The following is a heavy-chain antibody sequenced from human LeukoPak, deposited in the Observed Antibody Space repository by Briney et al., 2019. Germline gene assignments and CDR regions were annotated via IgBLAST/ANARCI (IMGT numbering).Heavy chain of an antibody. V-gene: IGHV3-21*01. J-gene: IGHJ4*02. Sequence: GGSLRLSCAASGFTFSSYSMNWVRQAPGKGLEWVSSISSSSGYIYYADSVKGRFTISRDNAKNSLYLQMNSLRAEDTAAYYCARPPPTSSGWYFDYWGQGTLVTVSS. CDR3: ARPPPTSSGWYFDY. CDR2: ISSSSGYI. CDR1: GFTFSSYS. D-gene: IGHD6-19*01.